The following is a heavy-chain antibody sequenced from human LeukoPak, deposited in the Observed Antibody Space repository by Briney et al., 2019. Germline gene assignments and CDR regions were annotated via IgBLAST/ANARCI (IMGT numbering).Heavy chain of an antibody. CDR1: GGSISSSNW. V-gene: IGHV4-4*02. J-gene: IGHJ6*02. CDR3: ARLAYYYYGMDV. Sequence: SGTLSLTCAVSGGSISSSNWWNWVRQPPGEGLEWIGEIFHSGRTTYNPSLKSRVSISVDKSKNQLSLKLSSVTAADTAVYYCARLAYYYYGMDVWGPGTTVTVSS. CDR2: IFHSGRT.